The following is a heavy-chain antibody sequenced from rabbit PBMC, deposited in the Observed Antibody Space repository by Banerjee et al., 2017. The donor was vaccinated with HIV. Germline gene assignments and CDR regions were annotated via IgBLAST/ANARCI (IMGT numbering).Heavy chain of an antibody. CDR1: GFDFSSYG. Sequence: QQQLVESGGGLVQPGGSLTLTCKASGFDFSSYGVSWVRQAPGKGLEWIGYIDPIFDTTYYASWAKGRFTISKTSSTTVTLQMTSLTAADTATYFCARHLDNHGDGGNLWGPGTLGSV. V-gene: IGHV1S45*01. D-gene: IGHD5-1*01. CDR3: ARHLDNHGDGGNL. J-gene: IGHJ4*01. CDR2: IDPIFDTT.